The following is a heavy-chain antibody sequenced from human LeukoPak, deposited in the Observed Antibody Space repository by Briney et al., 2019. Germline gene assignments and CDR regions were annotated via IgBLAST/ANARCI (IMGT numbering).Heavy chain of an antibody. Sequence: SQTLSLTCAISGDSVSSNSAAWNWIRQSPWRGLEWLGRTYYRSNWYNDYAVSVKSRITNDPDTSKNQFSLQLNSVTPEDTAVYYCARSTIRVLETFDYWGQGTLVTVSS. CDR2: TYYRSNWYN. V-gene: IGHV6-1*01. CDR3: ARSTIRVLETFDY. J-gene: IGHJ4*02. CDR1: GDSVSSNSAA. D-gene: IGHD1-14*01.